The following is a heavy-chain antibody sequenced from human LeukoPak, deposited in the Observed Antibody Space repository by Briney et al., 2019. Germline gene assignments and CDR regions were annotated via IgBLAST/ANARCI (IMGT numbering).Heavy chain of an antibody. CDR2: IDPSDSYT. D-gene: IGHD4-17*01. J-gene: IGHJ4*02. V-gene: IGHV5-10-1*01. CDR3: ARQGLDGDYADY. CDR1: GYSFTSYW. Sequence: GESLKISCKGSGYSFTSYWINWVRQMPGKGLEWMGRIDPSDSYTNYSPSFQGHVTISTDKSISTAYLQWSSLKASDTAMYYCARQGLDGDYADYWGQGTLVTVSS.